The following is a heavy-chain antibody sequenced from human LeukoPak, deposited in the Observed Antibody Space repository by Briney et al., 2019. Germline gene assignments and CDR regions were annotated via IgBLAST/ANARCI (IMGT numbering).Heavy chain of an antibody. CDR2: IWYDGGKK. V-gene: IGHV3-33*01. D-gene: IGHD2-15*01. Sequence: GGSLRLSCAASRFTFSDYGMYWVRQAPGKGLEWVALIWYDGGKKYYTDSVRGRFTISRDNSKNTLYLQMNSLRAEDTAVYYCVRYCNGGSCYRAAFDVWGPGTTVTVSS. CDR1: RFTFSDYG. J-gene: IGHJ3*01. CDR3: VRYCNGGSCYRAAFDV.